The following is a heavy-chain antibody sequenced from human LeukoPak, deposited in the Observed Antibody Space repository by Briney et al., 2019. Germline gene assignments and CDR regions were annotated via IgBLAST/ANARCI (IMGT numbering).Heavy chain of an antibody. CDR1: GGTFSSYV. V-gene: IGHV1-69*13. Sequence: SVKVSCKASGGTFSSYVISWVRQAPGQGLEWMGGIIPIFGTANYAQKFQGRVTITADESTSTAYMELSSLRSEDTAVYFCARVAQMPRLFDYWGQGTLVTVSS. CDR3: ARVAQMPRLFDY. J-gene: IGHJ4*02. D-gene: IGHD2-2*01. CDR2: IIPIFGTA.